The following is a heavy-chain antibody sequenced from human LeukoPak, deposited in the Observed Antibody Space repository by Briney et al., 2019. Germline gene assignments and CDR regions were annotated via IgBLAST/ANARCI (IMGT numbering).Heavy chain of an antibody. Sequence: PSETVSLTCTVSGDSIRTSSYYWGWIRQPPGKGLEWIGSIYYTGSTYYNPSLKSRATISIDTSKNQFSLKLSSVTAADTAMYYCARQYYHDSSGADYWGQGALVTVSS. CDR2: IYYTGST. D-gene: IGHD3-22*01. CDR1: GDSIRTSSYY. J-gene: IGHJ4*02. V-gene: IGHV4-39*01. CDR3: ARQYYHDSSGADY.